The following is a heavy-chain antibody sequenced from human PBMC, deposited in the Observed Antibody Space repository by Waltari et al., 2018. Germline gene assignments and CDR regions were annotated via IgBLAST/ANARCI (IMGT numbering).Heavy chain of an antibody. CDR3: ARLRSYYYDSSGAVFDY. CDR2: IIPIFGTA. D-gene: IGHD3-22*01. J-gene: IGHJ4*02. Sequence: QVQLVQSGAEVKKPGSSVKVSCKASGDTFSSYAISWVRQAPGQGLEWMGGIIPIFGTANYAQKIQGRVTITADESTSTAYMELSSLRSEDTAVYYCARLRSYYYDSSGAVFDYWGQGTLVTVSS. V-gene: IGHV1-69*19. CDR1: GDTFSSYA.